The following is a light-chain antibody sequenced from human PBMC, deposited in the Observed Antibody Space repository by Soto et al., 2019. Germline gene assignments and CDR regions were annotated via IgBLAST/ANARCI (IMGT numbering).Light chain of an antibody. CDR1: SGHSSYA. V-gene: IGLV4-69*01. J-gene: IGLJ2*01. CDR2: LNNDGSH. CDR3: QTWGTGFQF. Sequence: QPVLTQSPSASASLGASVKLTCTLSSGHSSYAIAWHQQQPGKGPRYLMDLNNDGSHTKGDGIPYRFSGASSGADRFLIISSLQSEDYSDYYCQTWGTGFQFFGGGTKLTVL.